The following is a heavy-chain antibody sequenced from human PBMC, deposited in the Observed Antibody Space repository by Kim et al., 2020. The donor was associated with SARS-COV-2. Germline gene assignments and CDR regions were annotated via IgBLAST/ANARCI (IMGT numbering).Heavy chain of an antibody. CDR1: GGSISSYY. V-gene: IGHV4-59*01. CDR3: ARDRGYYYDSSGYSYYYGMDV. D-gene: IGHD3-22*01. Sequence: SETLSLTCTVSGGSISSYYWSWIRQPPGKGLEWIGYIYYSGSTNYNPSLKSRVTISVDTSKNQFSLKLSSVTAADTAVYYCARDRGYYYDSSGYSYYYGMDVLGQGTTVTVSS. J-gene: IGHJ6*02. CDR2: IYYSGST.